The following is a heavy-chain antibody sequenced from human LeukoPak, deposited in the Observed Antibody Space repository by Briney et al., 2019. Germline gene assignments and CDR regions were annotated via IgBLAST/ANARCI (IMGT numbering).Heavy chain of an antibody. V-gene: IGHV4-4*09. CDR2: IHASGPT. CDR1: GGSISTYY. Sequence: PSETLSLTCTVSGGSISTYYWSWIRRPPGKGLEWIAYIHASGPTNYNPSLKSRITISVDTSKNQCSLKLSSVTAADTAVYYCARHDAGIAARPFDNWGQGTLVTVSS. J-gene: IGHJ4*02. D-gene: IGHD6-6*01. CDR3: ARHDAGIAARPFDN.